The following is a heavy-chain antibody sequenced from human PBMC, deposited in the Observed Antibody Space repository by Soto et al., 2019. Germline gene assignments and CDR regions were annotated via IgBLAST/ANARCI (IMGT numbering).Heavy chain of an antibody. Sequence: QVQLVESGGGVVQPGTSLRLSCAASGFTFSGHAMHWVRQAPGKGLDWVAAISNDGTYRGYADSVKGRFTMSRDNSKNTVHLQMDSLRVEDTVVYRCGRAVAVGGTRGTIDYFGQGTQVTVSS. CDR1: GFTFSGHA. CDR2: ISNDGTYR. CDR3: GRAVAVGGTRGTIDY. D-gene: IGHD1-26*01. V-gene: IGHV3-30-3*01. J-gene: IGHJ4*02.